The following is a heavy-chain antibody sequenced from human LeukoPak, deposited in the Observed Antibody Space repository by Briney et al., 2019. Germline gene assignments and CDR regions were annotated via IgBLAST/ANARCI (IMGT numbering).Heavy chain of an antibody. D-gene: IGHD5-24*01. J-gene: IGHJ1*01. CDR2: IKKDGSEK. V-gene: IGHV3-7*01. Sequence: GGSLRLSCAASGFTFRGYWMSWVRQAPGKGLEWVANIKKDGSEKYYADSVKGRFTTSRDNAKKSLYLQMSSLRAEDTAVYYCADGYGLFHHCGQGTLVTVAS. CDR3: ADGYGLFHH. CDR1: GFTFRGYW.